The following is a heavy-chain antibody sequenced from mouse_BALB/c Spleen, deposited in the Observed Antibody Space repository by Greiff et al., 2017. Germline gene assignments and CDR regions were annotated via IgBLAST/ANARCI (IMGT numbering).Heavy chain of an antibody. CDR2: ISSGGGST. J-gene: IGHJ3*01. D-gene: IGHD2-3*01. Sequence: EVKLMESGGGLVKPGGSLKLSCAASGFAFSSYDMSWVRQTPEKRLEWVAYISSGGGSTYYPDTVKGRFTISRDNAKNTLYLQMSSLKSEDTAMYYCARHGGWLLLFAYWGQGTLVTVSA. V-gene: IGHV5-12-1*01. CDR1: GFAFSSYD. CDR3: ARHGGWLLLFAY.